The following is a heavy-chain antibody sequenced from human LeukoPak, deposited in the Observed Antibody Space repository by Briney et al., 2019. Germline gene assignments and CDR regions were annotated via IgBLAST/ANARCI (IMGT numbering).Heavy chain of an antibody. CDR3: ARAEYYFDY. V-gene: IGHV4-34*01. CDR2: INHSGST. CDR1: GGSFSGYY. D-gene: IGHD3-10*01. J-gene: IGHJ4*02. Sequence: SETLSLTCAVYGGSFSGYYWSWIRQPPGKGLEWIGEINHSGSTNYNPSLKSRVTISVDTSKNQFSRKLSSVTAADTAVYYCARAEYYFDYWGQGTLVTVSS.